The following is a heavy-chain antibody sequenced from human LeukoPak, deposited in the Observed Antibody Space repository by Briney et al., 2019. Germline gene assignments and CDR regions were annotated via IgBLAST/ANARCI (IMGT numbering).Heavy chain of an antibody. V-gene: IGHV3-48*01. CDR2: ISSSSSTI. CDR1: GFTFSSYS. J-gene: IGHJ3*02. D-gene: IGHD1-20*01. Sequence: GGSLRLSCAASGFTFSSYSMNWVRQAPGKGLEWVSYISSSSSTIYYADSVKGRFTISRDNAKNSLYLQMNSLRAEDTAMYYCARPYNWNPGAFDIWGQGTMVTVSS. CDR3: ARPYNWNPGAFDI.